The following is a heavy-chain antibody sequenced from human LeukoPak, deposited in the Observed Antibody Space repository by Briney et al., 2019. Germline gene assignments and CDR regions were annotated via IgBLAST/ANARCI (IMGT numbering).Heavy chain of an antibody. CDR2: IYPGDSDT. Sequence: GESLKISCKGSGYSFTSYWIGWVRPMPGKGLEGMWIIYPGDSDTRYSPSFQGQVTISADKSISTAYLQWSSLKASDTAMYYCSRIKDILTGYGAFDIWGQGTMVTVSS. CDR1: GYSFTSYW. CDR3: SRIKDILTGYGAFDI. J-gene: IGHJ3*02. V-gene: IGHV5-51*01. D-gene: IGHD3-9*01.